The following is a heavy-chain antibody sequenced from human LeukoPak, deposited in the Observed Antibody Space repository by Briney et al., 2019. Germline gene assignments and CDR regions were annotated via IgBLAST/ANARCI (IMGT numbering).Heavy chain of an antibody. CDR1: GFTFSSYE. J-gene: IGHJ4*02. D-gene: IGHD6-19*01. Sequence: GGSLRLSCAASGFTFSSYEMNWVRQAPGKGLEWISYISSSGDTKYYADSVKGRFTISRDNAKNSLYLQMNSLRGEDAAVYYCARDYSSGWYGLCDYWGQGTLVTVSS. CDR2: ISSSGDTK. V-gene: IGHV3-48*03. CDR3: ARDYSSGWYGLCDY.